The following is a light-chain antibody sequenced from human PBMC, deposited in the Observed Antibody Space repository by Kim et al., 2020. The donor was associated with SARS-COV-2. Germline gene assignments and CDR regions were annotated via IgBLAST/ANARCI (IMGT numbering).Light chain of an antibody. Sequence: EIVLTQSPATLSLSPGERATLSCRASQCVSSYLAWYQQKPGQAPRLLIYDASNRATGIPARFSGSGSGTDFTLTISSLEPEDFAVYYCQQRSRYTFGQGTKLEI. V-gene: IGKV3-11*01. CDR1: QCVSSY. CDR2: DAS. CDR3: QQRSRYT. J-gene: IGKJ2*01.